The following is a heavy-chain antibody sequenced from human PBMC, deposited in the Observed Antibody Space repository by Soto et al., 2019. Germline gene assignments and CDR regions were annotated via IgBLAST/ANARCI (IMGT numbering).Heavy chain of an antibody. V-gene: IGHV3-30*18. D-gene: IGHD1-26*01. J-gene: IGHJ4*02. CDR3: AKARVRIVGANSFDY. Sequence: PGGSLRLSCAGSGFTFSNYGMHWVRQPPGKGLEWVALMSDDGDKRYYADSVRGRLIISRDNSKDTLYLQMNSLGPDDTAVYFCAKARVRIVGANSFDYWGQGTPVTVSS. CDR2: MSDDGDKR. CDR1: GFTFSNYG.